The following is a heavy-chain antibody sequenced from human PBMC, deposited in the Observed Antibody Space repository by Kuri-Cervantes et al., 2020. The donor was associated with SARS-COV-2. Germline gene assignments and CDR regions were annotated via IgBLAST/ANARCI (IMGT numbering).Heavy chain of an antibody. V-gene: IGHV1-18*04. J-gene: IGHJ6*03. CDR1: GYTFTSYY. CDR3: ARGFTYYDFWSGYYIRGSLNYYYYYYMDV. D-gene: IGHD3-3*01. Sequence: ASVKVSCKASGYTFTSYYMHWVRQAPGQGLEWMGWISAYNGNTNYAQKLQGRVTMTTDTSTSTAYMELRSLRSDDTAVYYCARGFTYYDFWSGYYIRGSLNYYYYYYMDVWGKGTTVTVSS. CDR2: ISAYNGNT.